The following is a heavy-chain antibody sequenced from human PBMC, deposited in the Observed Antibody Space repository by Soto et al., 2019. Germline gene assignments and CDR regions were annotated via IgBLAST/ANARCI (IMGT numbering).Heavy chain of an antibody. CDR2: INPDSGAT. D-gene: IGHD2-8*02. V-gene: IGHV1-2*02. J-gene: IGHJ4*02. CDR1: GYSFTGYY. Sequence: HEHLVQSGAEVKRPGASLKVSCKASGYSFTGYYIHWVRQAPGQGLEWMGWINPDSGATNYAQNFQSRVTLTSDTSISTASLDLTSLTSDDTAVYYCARGDYGTGGYPFPYFDYWGQGTLVIVS. CDR3: ARGDYGTGGYPFPYFDY.